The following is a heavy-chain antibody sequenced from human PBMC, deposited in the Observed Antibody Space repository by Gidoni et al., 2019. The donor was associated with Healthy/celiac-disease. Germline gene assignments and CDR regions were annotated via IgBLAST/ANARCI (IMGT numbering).Heavy chain of an antibody. D-gene: IGHD3-3*01. CDR2: IYYSGST. J-gene: IGHJ3*02. CDR1: GGSISSSSYY. V-gene: IGHV4-39*01. Sequence: QLQLQESVPGLVKPSETLSLTCTVSGGSISSSSYYCGWIRKPPGKRRECMGSIYYSGSTYYNPARKSRVTISVDTSKNKFSLKLSSVTAADTAVYYCARIDYDFWSGYYIVCAFDIWGQGTMVTVSS. CDR3: ARIDYDFWSGYYIVCAFDI.